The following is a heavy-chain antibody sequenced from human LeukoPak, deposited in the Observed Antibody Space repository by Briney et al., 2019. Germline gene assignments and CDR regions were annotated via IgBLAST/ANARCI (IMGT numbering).Heavy chain of an antibody. D-gene: IGHD3-22*01. J-gene: IGHJ4*02. CDR2: INTKSSMT. CDR3: ARVDGSVDY. Sequence: GASVKVSCKASGYTFTRYDINWVRQATGQGLEWMGWINTKSSMTGHAQKFQGRITITKDTSISTVYMELSSLSSEDTAMYFCARVDGSVDYWGQGTLVTVSS. CDR1: GYTFTRYD. V-gene: IGHV1-8*03.